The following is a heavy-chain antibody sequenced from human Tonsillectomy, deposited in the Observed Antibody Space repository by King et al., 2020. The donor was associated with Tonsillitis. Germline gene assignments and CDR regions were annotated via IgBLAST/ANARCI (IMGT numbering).Heavy chain of an antibody. CDR2: IVPISGTP. D-gene: IGHD2-2*01. CDR1: GGSFSRYV. V-gene: IGHV1-69*01. CDR3: ARGMYCSINIFYGDYYYHMDV. Sequence: QVQLVQSGAEVKKPGSSVKVSCKASGGSFSRYVFSWVRQAPGQGLEWMGGIVPISGTPHYAQNFQGRVTITADESTDTAYMELSSLRSEDTAMYYCARGMYCSINIFYGDYYYHMDVWGNGTTVTVSS. J-gene: IGHJ6*03.